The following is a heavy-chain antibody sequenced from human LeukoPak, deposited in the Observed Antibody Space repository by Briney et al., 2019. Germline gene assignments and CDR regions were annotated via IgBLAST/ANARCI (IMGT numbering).Heavy chain of an antibody. CDR3: ARASDGLYYYYYGMDV. V-gene: IGHV4-31*03. J-gene: IGHJ6*02. CDR2: IYYSGNT. D-gene: IGHD2-2*01. CDR1: GGSISSGGYY. Sequence: SQTLSLTCTVSGGSISSGGYYWSWIRQHPGKGLEWIGYIYYSGNTYYNPSLKSRVTLSVDTSKNQFSLKLSPVTAADTAVYYCARASDGLYYYYYGMDVWGQGTSVTVSS.